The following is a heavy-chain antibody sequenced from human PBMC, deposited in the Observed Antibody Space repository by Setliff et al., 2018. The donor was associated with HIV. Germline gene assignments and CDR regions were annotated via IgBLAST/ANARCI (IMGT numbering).Heavy chain of an antibody. J-gene: IGHJ5*01. CDR1: GYTFTTYS. CDR3: ARDARVSIFGETSPPNWIDS. Sequence: ASVKVSCKTSGYTFTTYSIHWVRQAPGQSLEWMGWINVGKGDTKYSQELQGRFNIYRDNSKNTVYLQMMSLRPDDTAMYFCARDARVSIFGETSPPNWIDSWGQGTLVTVSS. V-gene: IGHV1-3*01. D-gene: IGHD3-3*01. CDR2: INVGKGDT.